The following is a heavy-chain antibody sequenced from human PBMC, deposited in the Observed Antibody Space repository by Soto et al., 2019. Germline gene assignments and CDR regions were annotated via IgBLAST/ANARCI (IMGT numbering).Heavy chain of an antibody. D-gene: IGHD3-3*01. CDR1: GFTFSNAW. Sequence: GGSLRLSCAASGFTFSNAWMNWVRQAPGKGLEWVGRIKSKTDGGTTDYAAPVKGRFTISRDDSKNTLYLQMNSLKNEDTAVYYCSIFGVVIMGSHHYWGQGTLVTVSS. CDR3: SIFGVVIMGSHHY. V-gene: IGHV3-15*07. CDR2: IKSKTDGGTT. J-gene: IGHJ4*02.